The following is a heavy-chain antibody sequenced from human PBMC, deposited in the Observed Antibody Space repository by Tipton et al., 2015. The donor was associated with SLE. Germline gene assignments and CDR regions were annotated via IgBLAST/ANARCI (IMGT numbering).Heavy chain of an antibody. CDR3: AKDLFDY. CDR1: GFAFSNYA. Sequence: SLRLSCTASGFAFSNYAMSWVRQAPGKGLEWVSTVSGGGGATYYADSVKGRFTIARDNFKNTLSLQMNSLRAEDSAVYFCAKDLFDYLGQGTLITVSS. J-gene: IGHJ4*02. V-gene: IGHV3-23*01. CDR2: VSGGGGAT.